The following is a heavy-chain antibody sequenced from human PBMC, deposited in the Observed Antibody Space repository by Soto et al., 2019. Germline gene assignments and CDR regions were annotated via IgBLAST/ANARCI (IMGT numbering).Heavy chain of an antibody. J-gene: IGHJ6*02. CDR2: MFDSGST. CDR3: ARAYYYGSGRGRSMDV. Sequence: QVQLQESGPGLVKASETLSLTCTVSGDSVSSGRYYWSWIRQPPGKGLEWIGYMFDSGSTNYNPSLQSRVTIGVDTSKNQFSLKLSSVTAADTAVYYCARAYYYGSGRGRSMDVWGPGTTVTVSS. D-gene: IGHD3-10*01. CDR1: GDSVSSGRYY. V-gene: IGHV4-61*01.